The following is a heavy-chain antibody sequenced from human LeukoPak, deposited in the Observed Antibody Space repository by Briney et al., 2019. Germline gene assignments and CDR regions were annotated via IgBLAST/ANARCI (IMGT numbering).Heavy chain of an antibody. Sequence: SETLSLTCTVSGGFLRDSGYYWGWVRQPPGTGLEWVGTVFYSGRNYYNSSLQSRVTISVETSKKQFSLRLSSLTPADTAIYYCARLSNDYGDYEGHYWGQGTLVTVSP. CDR1: GGFLRDSGYY. CDR2: VFYSGRN. D-gene: IGHD4-17*01. CDR3: ARLSNDYGDYEGHY. J-gene: IGHJ4*02. V-gene: IGHV4-39*01.